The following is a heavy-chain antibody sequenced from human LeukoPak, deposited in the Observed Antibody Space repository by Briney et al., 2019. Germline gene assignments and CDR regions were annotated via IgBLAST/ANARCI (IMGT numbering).Heavy chain of an antibody. CDR3: STRSSSPYYYYMDA. D-gene: IGHD6-6*01. V-gene: IGHV1-69*05. CDR1: GGTFSSYA. J-gene: IGHJ6*03. Sequence: GSSVKVSCKASGGTFSSYAISWVRQAPGQGLEWMGGIIPIFGTANYAQKFQGRVTITTDESASTAYMELSSLRSEDTAAYYCSTRSSSPYYYYMDAWGKGTTVTVSS. CDR2: IIPIFGTA.